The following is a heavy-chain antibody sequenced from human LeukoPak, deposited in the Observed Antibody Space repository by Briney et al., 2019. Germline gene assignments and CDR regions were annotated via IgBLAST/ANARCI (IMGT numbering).Heavy chain of an antibody. V-gene: IGHV3-30*04. Sequence: HPGGSLRLSCAASGFTFSSYAMHWVRQAPGKGLEWVAVISYDGSNKYYADSVKGRFTISRDNSKNTLYLQMNSLRAEDTAVYYCARVPGYDSSGYFDYWGQGTLVTVSS. CDR3: ARVPGYDSSGYFDY. CDR2: ISYDGSNK. D-gene: IGHD3-22*01. CDR1: GFTFSSYA. J-gene: IGHJ4*02.